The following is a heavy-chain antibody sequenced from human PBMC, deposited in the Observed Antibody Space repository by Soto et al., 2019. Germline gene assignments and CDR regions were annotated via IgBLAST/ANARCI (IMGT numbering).Heavy chain of an antibody. CDR2: IIPIFGTA. J-gene: IGHJ5*02. V-gene: IGHV1-69*01. Sequence: QVKLVQSGAEVKKPGSSVQVSCKASGGTLSSYAISWVRQAPGQGLEWMGGIIPIFGTANYAQKFQGRVTITADESTSTAYMELSSLRSEDTAVYYCAREGSGSALFDPWGQGTLVTVSS. D-gene: IGHD3-10*01. CDR3: AREGSGSALFDP. CDR1: GGTLSSYA.